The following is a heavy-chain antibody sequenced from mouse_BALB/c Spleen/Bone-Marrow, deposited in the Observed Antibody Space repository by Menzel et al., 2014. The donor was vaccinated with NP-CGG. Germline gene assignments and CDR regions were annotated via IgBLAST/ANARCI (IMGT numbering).Heavy chain of an antibody. J-gene: IGHJ4*01. Sequence: VQLQQSGPELVKPGASVKIPCKASGYTFTDYNMDWVKQSHGKSLEWIGDINPNNGGTIYNQKFKGKATLTVDKSSSTAYMELHSLTSEDTAVYYCAIYYYGSSYAMDYWGQGTSVTVSS. CDR3: AIYYYGSSYAMDY. CDR2: INPNNGGT. CDR1: GYTFTDYN. V-gene: IGHV1-18*01. D-gene: IGHD1-1*01.